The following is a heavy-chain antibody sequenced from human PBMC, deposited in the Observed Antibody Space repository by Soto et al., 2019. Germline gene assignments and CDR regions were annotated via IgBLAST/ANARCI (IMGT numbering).Heavy chain of an antibody. CDR2: IYYSGST. D-gene: IGHD3-3*01. CDR3: ARDLGYDFWSGYFDY. V-gene: IGHV4-59*01. J-gene: IGHJ4*02. Sequence: PSETLSLTCTVSGGSISSYYWSWIRQPPGKGLEWIGYIYYSGSTNYNPSLKSRVTISVDTSKNQFSLKLSSVTAADTAVYYCARDLGYDFWSGYFDYWGQGTLVTVSS. CDR1: GGSISSYY.